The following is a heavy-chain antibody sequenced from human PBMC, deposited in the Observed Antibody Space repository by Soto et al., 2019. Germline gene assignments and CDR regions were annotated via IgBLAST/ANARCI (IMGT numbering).Heavy chain of an antibody. D-gene: IGHD6-13*01. CDR3: AWGIAAAGLDN. V-gene: IGHV3-33*01. CDR2: IWYDGSNK. CDR1: GFTFSSYG. J-gene: IGHJ4*02. Sequence: QVQLVESGGGVVQPGRSLRLSCAASGFTFSSYGMHWVRQAPGKGLEWVAVIWYDGSNKYYADSVKGRFTISRDNSKNTLYLQMNSLRAEDTAVYYCAWGIAAAGLDNWGQGTLVTVSS.